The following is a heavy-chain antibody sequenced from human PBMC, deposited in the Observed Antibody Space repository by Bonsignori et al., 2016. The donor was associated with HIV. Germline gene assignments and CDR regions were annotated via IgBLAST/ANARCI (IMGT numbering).Heavy chain of an antibody. V-gene: IGHV1-69*01. Sequence: WVRQAPGQGLEWMGGIIPIFGTANYAQKFQGRVTITADESTSTAYMELSSLRSEDTAVYYCARGDWGGYDAFDIWGQGTMVTVSS. J-gene: IGHJ3*02. CDR3: ARGDWGGYDAFDI. CDR2: IIPIFGTA. D-gene: IGHD7-27*01.